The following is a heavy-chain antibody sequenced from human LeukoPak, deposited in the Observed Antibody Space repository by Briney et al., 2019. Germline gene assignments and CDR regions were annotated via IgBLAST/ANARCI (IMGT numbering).Heavy chain of an antibody. D-gene: IGHD2-21*02. J-gene: IGHJ6*02. V-gene: IGHV4-59*01. CDR2: IYYSGST. CDR3: ARVGDCGGDCPYYYYYYGMDV. CDR1: GGSISSYY. Sequence: SETLSHTCTVSGGSISSYYWSWIRQPPGKGLEWIGYIYYSGSTNYNPSLKSRVTISVDTSKNQFSLKLSSVTAADTAVYYCARVGDCGGDCPYYYYYYGMDVWGQGTTVTVSS.